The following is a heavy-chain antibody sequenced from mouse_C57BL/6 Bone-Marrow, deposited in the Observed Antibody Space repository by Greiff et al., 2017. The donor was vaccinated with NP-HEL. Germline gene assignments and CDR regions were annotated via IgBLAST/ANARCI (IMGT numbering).Heavy chain of an antibody. D-gene: IGHD1-1*01. CDR1: GFTFSSYG. Sequence: EVKLVESGGDLVKPGGSLKLSCAASGFTFSSYGMSWVRQTPDKRLEWVATISSGGSYTYYPDSVKGRFTISRDNAKNTLYLQMSSLKSEDTAMYYCARHCYYGSSLDYWGQGTTLTVSS. V-gene: IGHV5-6*01. CDR3: ARHCYYGSSLDY. CDR2: ISSGGSYT. J-gene: IGHJ2*01.